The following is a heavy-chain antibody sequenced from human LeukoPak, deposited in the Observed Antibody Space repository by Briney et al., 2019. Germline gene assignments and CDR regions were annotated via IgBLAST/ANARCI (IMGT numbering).Heavy chain of an antibody. V-gene: IGHV4-38-2*02. CDR1: GYSISSGYQ. J-gene: IGHJ5*02. CDR3: ARDPRWLTPDCTSTSCYENYFDP. CDR2: IYHSGSA. Sequence: PSETLSLTCAVSGYSISSGYQWAWIRQSPGKGLEWIGSIYHSGSAHYNPSLKSRVTISVETCKNQFSLKMYSVTAADTAVYYCARDPRWLTPDCTSTSCYENYFDPWGQGTLVTVSS. D-gene: IGHD2-2*01.